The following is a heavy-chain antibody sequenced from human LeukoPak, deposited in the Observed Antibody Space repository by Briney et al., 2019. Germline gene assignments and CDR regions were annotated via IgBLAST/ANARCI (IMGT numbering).Heavy chain of an antibody. V-gene: IGHV3-48*03. J-gene: IGHJ6*02. CDR2: ISSSGSTI. CDR1: GFTFSSYE. CDR3: ARRYFDWYSPPYYYYYGMDV. Sequence: PGGSLRLSCAASGFTFSSYEMNWVRQAPGKGLEWVSYISSSGSTIYYADSVKGRFTISRDNAKNSLYLQMASLRAEDTAVYYYARRYFDWYSPPYYYYYGMDVWGQGTTVTVSS. D-gene: IGHD3-9*01.